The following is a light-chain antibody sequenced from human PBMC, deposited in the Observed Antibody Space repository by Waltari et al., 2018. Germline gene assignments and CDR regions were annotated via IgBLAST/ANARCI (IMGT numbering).Light chain of an antibody. CDR3: QQVNSFPAT. V-gene: IGKV1-5*01. CDR2: DAS. J-gene: IGKJ4*01. CDR1: QSISSW. Sequence: DIQMTQSPSTLSASVGDRVTITCRASQSISSWLAWYQQKPGKAPKLLIYDASSLESGVPSRFSGSGSGTEFTLTISSLQPDDFATYYCQQVNSFPATFGGGTTVEIK.